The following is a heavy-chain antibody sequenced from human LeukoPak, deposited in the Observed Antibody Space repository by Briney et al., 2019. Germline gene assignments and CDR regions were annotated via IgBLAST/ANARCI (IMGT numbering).Heavy chain of an antibody. CDR3: AKAQYPLYSSGLGGNYYYGMDV. V-gene: IGHV3-30*18. J-gene: IGHJ6*02. CDR1: EFTFSSFG. CDR2: ISYDGSNK. D-gene: IGHD6-19*01. Sequence: GRSLRLSCAASEFTFSSFGMHWVRQAPGKGLEWVAIISYDGSNKYHAETVKGRFIISRDNSKNTPYLQMNSLRAEDTAIYYCAKAQYPLYSSGLGGNYYYGMDVWGRGTTVTVSS.